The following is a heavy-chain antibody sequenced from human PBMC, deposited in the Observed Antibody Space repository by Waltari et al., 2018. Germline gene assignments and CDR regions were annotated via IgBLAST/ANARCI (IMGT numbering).Heavy chain of an antibody. D-gene: IGHD2-21*01. J-gene: IGHJ4*01. CDR3: ARYGEVPASYFFDH. V-gene: IGHV4-59*02. CDR1: GVSGSSGY. CDR2: IHYSGST. Sequence: QVRLRESGPGLVKPSDTLSLPCSVSGVSGSSGYSRWVRLSPGKGLEWLGSIHYSGSTNSNPTLESRLSLSVDTTKKQFSLKLTSVTAADAALYFCARYGEVPASYFFDHWGQGTLVTVSS.